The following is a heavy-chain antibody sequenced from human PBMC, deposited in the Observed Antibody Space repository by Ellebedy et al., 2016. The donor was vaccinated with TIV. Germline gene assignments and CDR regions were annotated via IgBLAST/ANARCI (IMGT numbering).Heavy chain of an antibody. CDR2: IIPIFGTA. V-gene: IGHV1-69*13. CDR1: GGTFSSSG. J-gene: IGHJ2*01. Sequence: ASVKVSCKASGGTFSSSGISWVRQAPGQGLEWMGGIIPIFGTANYAQKFQGRVTITADESTSTAYMELSSLRSEDTAVDYCGTVPAVAGTAFYWYFDLWGRGTLVSVSS. D-gene: IGHD6-19*01. CDR3: GTVPAVAGTAFYWYFDL.